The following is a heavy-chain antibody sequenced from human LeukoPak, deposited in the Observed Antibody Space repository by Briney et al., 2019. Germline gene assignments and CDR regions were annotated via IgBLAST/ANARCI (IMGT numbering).Heavy chain of an antibody. J-gene: IGHJ4*02. CDR3: AGLVGRYSSGLYYYYFDY. Sequence: SETLSVTCTVSGDSINSLDLWSWVRQPPGKGLEWIGEMYLSGTTHSNPSVKSRVTISIDKSKNRFFLNLSSVTAADTAVYYCAGLVGRYSSGLYYYYFDYWGQGTLVTVSS. CDR1: GDSINSLDL. V-gene: IGHV4-4*02. CDR2: MYLSGTT. D-gene: IGHD3-22*01.